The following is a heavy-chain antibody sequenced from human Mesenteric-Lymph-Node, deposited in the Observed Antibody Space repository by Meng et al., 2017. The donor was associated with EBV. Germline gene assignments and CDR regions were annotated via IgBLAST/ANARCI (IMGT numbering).Heavy chain of an antibody. CDR3: ARDDDGYSSGWYYLSY. CDR1: GGSISSNY. CDR2: IYYSGST. V-gene: IGHV4-59*01. Sequence: QVQLQESGPGLVKPSETLSLPCAVSGGSISSNYWSWIRQPPGKGLEWIGYIYYSGSTNYNPSLKSRVTISVDTSKKQLSLKLSSVTAADTAVYYCARDDDGYSSGWYYLSYWGQGTLVTVSS. J-gene: IGHJ4*02. D-gene: IGHD6-19*01.